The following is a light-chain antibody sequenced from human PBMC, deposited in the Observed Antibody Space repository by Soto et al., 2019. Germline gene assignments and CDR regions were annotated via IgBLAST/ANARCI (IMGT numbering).Light chain of an antibody. CDR3: QSYDSSLSGWL. J-gene: IGLJ3*02. V-gene: IGLV1-40*01. Sequence: QSVLTQPPSVSGAPGQRVTISCTGSSSNIGAGYNVHWYQQVPGTASKLLIYGDSNRPSGVPDRFSGSKSGTSASLAITGLQAEDEAEYDCQSYDSSLSGWLFGGGTKVTVL. CDR1: SSNIGAGYN. CDR2: GDS.